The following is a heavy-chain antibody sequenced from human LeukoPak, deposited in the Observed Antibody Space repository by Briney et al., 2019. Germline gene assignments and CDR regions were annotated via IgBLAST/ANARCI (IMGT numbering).Heavy chain of an antibody. CDR2: IYYSGST. V-gene: IGHV4-39*07. J-gene: IGHJ6*03. Sequence: SETLSLTCTVSGGSISSSSYYWGWIRQPPGKGLEWIGSIYYSGSTYYNPSLKSRVTISVDTSKNQFSLKLSSVTAADTAVYYCARRGRWLRSSMDVWGKGTTVTISS. CDR1: GGSISSSSYY. D-gene: IGHD5-12*01. CDR3: ARRGRWLRSSMDV.